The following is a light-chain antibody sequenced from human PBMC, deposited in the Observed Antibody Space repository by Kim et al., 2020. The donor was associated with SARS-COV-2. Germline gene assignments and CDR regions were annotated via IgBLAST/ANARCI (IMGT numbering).Light chain of an antibody. CDR2: RNN. V-gene: IGLV10-54*01. CDR1: NNNVGNQG. J-gene: IGLJ3*02. CDR3: SAWDSSLNTQV. Sequence: QAGLTQPPSVSKGLGQTATLTCTGNNNNVGNQGAAWLQQHQGHPPKLLSYRNNNRPSGISERLSASRSGNTASLTITGLQPEDEADYYCSAWDSSLNTQVFGGGTQLTVL.